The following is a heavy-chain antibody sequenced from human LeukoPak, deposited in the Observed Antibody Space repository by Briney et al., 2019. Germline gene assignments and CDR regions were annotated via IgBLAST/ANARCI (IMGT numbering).Heavy chain of an antibody. CDR3: SKALENWGPYYYYGMDV. V-gene: IGHV3-23*01. D-gene: IGHD7-27*01. CDR1: GFTFSSYA. CDR2: ISGSGGST. Sequence: GGSLRLSWAASGFTFSSYAMSWVRQAPGKGLEWVSAISGSGGSTYYADSVKGRFTISRDNSKNTLYLQMNSLRAEDPAVYYCSKALENWGPYYYYGMDVWGQGTTVTVPS. J-gene: IGHJ6*02.